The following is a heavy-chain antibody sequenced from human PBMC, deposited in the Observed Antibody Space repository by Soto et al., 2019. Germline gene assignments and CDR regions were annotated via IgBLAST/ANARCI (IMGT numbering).Heavy chain of an antibody. CDR1: GGSFSGYY. Sequence: SETLSLTCAVYGGSFSGYYWSCIRQPPGKGLEWIGEINHSGSTNYNPSLKSRVTISVDTSKNQFSLKLSSVTAADTAVYYCARGPLRRGFWSGYLGFYYYGMDVWGQGTTVTVSS. CDR2: INHSGST. D-gene: IGHD3-3*01. J-gene: IGHJ6*02. V-gene: IGHV4-34*01. CDR3: ARGPLRRGFWSGYLGFYYYGMDV.